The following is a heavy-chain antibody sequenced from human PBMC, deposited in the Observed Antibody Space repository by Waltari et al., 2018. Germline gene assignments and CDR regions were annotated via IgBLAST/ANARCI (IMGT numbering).Heavy chain of an antibody. CDR2: IYYSGST. J-gene: IGHJ4*02. V-gene: IGHV4-59*01. CDR1: GGSISSYY. Sequence: QVQLQESGPGLVKPSETLSLTCTVSGGSISSYYWSWIRQPPGKGLEWIGYIYYSGSTNYNPSLKSRVTISVDTSKNQFSLKLSSVTAADTAVYYCARSGKTSFDYWGQGTLVTVSS. D-gene: IGHD3-10*01. CDR3: ARSGKTSFDY.